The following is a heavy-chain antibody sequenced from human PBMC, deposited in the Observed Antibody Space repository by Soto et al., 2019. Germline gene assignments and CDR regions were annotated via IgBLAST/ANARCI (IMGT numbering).Heavy chain of an antibody. CDR2: IYHSGST. J-gene: IGHJ4*02. Sequence: QVQLQESGPGLVKPSGTLSLTCAVSGGSIFSSNWWSWVRQPPGEGLEWIGEIYHSGSTNYNPSLKSRVTISVDKSKNQFSLKLSSVTAADTAVYYCARETRTYYYDSSAYYLDYWGQGTVVTVSS. V-gene: IGHV4-4*02. D-gene: IGHD3-22*01. CDR1: GGSIFSSNW. CDR3: ARETRTYYYDSSAYYLDY.